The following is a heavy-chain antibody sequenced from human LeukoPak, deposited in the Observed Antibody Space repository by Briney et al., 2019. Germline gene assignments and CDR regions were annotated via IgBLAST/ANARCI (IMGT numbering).Heavy chain of an antibody. Sequence: ASVKVSCKASGVTFSNSGITWVRQAPGQGLEWMGRFMPVSGITDYAQNLQDRVTISADETTKTAYMELSSLTSEDTAVYYCARALWFGVFYVTDAFDMWGQGTMVTVSS. CDR1: GVTFSNSG. V-gene: IGHV1-69*04. CDR3: ARALWFGVFYVTDAFDM. J-gene: IGHJ3*02. CDR2: FMPVSGIT. D-gene: IGHD3-10*01.